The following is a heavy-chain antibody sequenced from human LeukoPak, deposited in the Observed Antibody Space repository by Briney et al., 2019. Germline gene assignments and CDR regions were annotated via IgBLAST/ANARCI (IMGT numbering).Heavy chain of an antibody. J-gene: IGHJ4*02. V-gene: IGHV6-1*01. CDR3: AREDYVWGNYRSYYFDY. CDR1: GDNVSSNSAA. CDR2: TYYRYKWYN. D-gene: IGHD3-16*02. Sequence: SQTLSLTCAISGDNVSSNSAAWNWIRQSPSRGLEWLGRTYYRYKWYNDYAVSVKSRITINPDTSKNQFSLQLNSVTPEDTAVYYCAREDYVWGNYRSYYFDYWGQGTLVTVSS.